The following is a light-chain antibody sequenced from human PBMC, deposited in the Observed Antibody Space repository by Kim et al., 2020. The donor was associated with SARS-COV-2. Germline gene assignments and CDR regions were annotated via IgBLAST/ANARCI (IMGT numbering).Light chain of an antibody. CDR2: DAS. CDR1: QSVSTY. V-gene: IGKV3-11*01. J-gene: IGKJ5*01. CDR3: QQRSNWPPIT. Sequence: EIVLTQSPATLSLSPGERATLSCRASQSVSTYLAWYQQKPGQAPRLLIHDASNRATGIPARFSGSGSETDFTLTISSLEPEDFAIYYCQQRSNWPPITFGQGTRLEIK.